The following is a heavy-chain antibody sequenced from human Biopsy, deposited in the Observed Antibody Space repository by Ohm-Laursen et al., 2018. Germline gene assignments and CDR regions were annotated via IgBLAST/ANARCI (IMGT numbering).Heavy chain of an antibody. V-gene: IGHV1-69*06. CDR2: VMPIFGTA. Sequence: SVKVSCKTSGVTFNSYAISWVRQAPGQGLEWMGGVMPIFGTANYAQKFQGRVTITADKSTSTAHLDLSSLRSEDTAVYYCATRVTPVTTLYFYAMDVWGQGTTVTVSS. J-gene: IGHJ6*02. CDR3: ATRVTPVTTLYFYAMDV. D-gene: IGHD4-17*01. CDR1: GVTFNSYA.